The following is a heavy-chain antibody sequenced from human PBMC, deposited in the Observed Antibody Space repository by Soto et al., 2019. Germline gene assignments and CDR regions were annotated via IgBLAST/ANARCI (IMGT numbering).Heavy chain of an antibody. J-gene: IGHJ4*02. CDR2: ISYSGSA. D-gene: IGHD3-10*01. V-gene: IGHV4-59*08. Sequence: QVQLQESGPGLVKPSETLSLTCTFSGGSTTNYYWSWTRQTPAKGLELLGYISYSGSANYNPSLMSRVTISLDTSKNQFSLNLSSVTVADTAVYYCARMIGSGPFDYWGQGTLVTVSS. CDR3: ARMIGSGPFDY. CDR1: GGSTTNYY.